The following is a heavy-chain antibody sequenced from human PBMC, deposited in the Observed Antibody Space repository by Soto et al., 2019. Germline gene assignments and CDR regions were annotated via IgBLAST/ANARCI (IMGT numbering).Heavy chain of an antibody. CDR2: IYYSGST. J-gene: IGHJ4*02. Sequence: QLQLQESGPGLVKPSETLSLTCTVSGGSISSSSYYWGWVRQPPGKVLEWIGSIYYSGSTYYTPSLKSRLTNPLVTSRTHFSLKLSSVTAADTAVYYCARLRWYVDYWGQGTLVTVSS. CDR3: ARLRWYVDY. CDR1: GGSISSSSYY. V-gene: IGHV4-39*02. D-gene: IGHD6-13*01.